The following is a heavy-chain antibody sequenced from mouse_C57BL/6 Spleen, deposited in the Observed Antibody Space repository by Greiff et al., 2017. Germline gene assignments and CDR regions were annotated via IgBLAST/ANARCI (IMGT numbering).Heavy chain of an antibody. D-gene: IGHD2-4*01. Sequence: EVHLVESGGDLVKPGGSLKLSCAASGFTFSSYGMSWVRQTPDKRLEWVATISSGGSYTYYPDSVKGRFTISRDNAKNTLYLQMSSLKSEDTAMYYCARHIYYDYGGAMDYWGQGTSVTVSS. CDR2: ISSGGSYT. V-gene: IGHV5-6*01. CDR1: GFTFSSYG. CDR3: ARHIYYDYGGAMDY. J-gene: IGHJ4*01.